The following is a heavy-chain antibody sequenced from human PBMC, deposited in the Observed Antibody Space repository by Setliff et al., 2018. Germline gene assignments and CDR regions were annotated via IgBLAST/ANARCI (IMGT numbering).Heavy chain of an antibody. CDR1: GFTFSSYS. J-gene: IGHJ3*02. V-gene: IGHV3-21*04. D-gene: IGHD2-2*03. Sequence: GGSLRLSCAASGFTFSSYSMNWVRQAPGKGLEWVSSISSGSRFPCDTDSLKGRFTISRDSAKKSLFLLMKSLRAEDTAVYYCTRLHFGYDAFDIWGPGTMVTVSS. CDR3: TRLHFGYDAFDI. CDR2: ISSGSRFP.